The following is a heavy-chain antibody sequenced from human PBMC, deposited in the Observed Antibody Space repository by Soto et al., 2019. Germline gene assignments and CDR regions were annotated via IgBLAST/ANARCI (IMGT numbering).Heavy chain of an antibody. Sequence: GGSLRLSCAASGFTFSDCNMNWVRQAPGKGLEWLSYISGSGSPVFYADSVKGRFTISRDNARNSLYLQMNSLRADDTAIYYWARGLGSSWFFLWGQGTLVTVSS. CDR2: ISGSGSPV. CDR1: GFTFSDCN. V-gene: IGHV3-48*01. J-gene: IGHJ5*02. D-gene: IGHD6-13*01. CDR3: ARGLGSSWFFL.